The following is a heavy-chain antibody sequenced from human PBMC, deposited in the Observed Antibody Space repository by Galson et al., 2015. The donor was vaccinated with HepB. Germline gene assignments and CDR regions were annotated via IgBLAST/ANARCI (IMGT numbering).Heavy chain of an antibody. CDR1: GFTFSSYA. Sequence: SLRLSCAASGFTFSSYAMSWVRQAPGKGLEWVSAISGSGGSTYYADSVKGRFTISRDNSKNTLYLQMNSLRAEDTAVYYCAKDRDYYYGSGSWFDPWGQGTLVTVSS. CDR2: ISGSGGST. D-gene: IGHD3-10*01. V-gene: IGHV3-23*01. CDR3: AKDRDYYYGSGSWFDP. J-gene: IGHJ5*02.